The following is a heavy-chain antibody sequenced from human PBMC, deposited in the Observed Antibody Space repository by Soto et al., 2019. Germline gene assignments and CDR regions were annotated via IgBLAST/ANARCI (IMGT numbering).Heavy chain of an antibody. Sequence: QVQLVESGGGVVQPGRSLRLSCAASGFTFSSYGMHWVRQAPGKGLEWVAIVWCDENDRYYADSVKGRFTVSRDNSKNTLYLQMISLRAEDTALYYCARASWQWKSFDEWGQGTLVTVSS. CDR2: VWCDENDR. CDR3: ARASWQWKSFDE. J-gene: IGHJ4*02. CDR1: GFTFSSYG. D-gene: IGHD6-19*01. V-gene: IGHV3-33*01.